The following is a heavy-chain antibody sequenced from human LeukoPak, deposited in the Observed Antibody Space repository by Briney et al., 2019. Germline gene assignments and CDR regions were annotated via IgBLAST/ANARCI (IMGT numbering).Heavy chain of an antibody. J-gene: IGHJ5*02. Sequence: SETLSLTCTVSGGSINSYYWGWIRQPPGKGLEWIGSIYYSGSTYYNPSLKSRVTISVDTSKNQFSLKLSSVTAADTAVYYCARVPVGFGTPLFGFDPWGQGTLVTVSS. V-gene: IGHV4-39*01. CDR2: IYYSGST. D-gene: IGHD3-10*01. CDR1: GGSINSYY. CDR3: ARVPVGFGTPLFGFDP.